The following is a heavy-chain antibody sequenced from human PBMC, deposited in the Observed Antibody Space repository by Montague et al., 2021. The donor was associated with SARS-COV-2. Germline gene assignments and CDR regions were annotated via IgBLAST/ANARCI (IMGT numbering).Heavy chain of an antibody. Sequence: SETLSLTCSVSGVSISSGSYYWSWVRQPPGKGLEWIGYVYYTGSTNYNPSLKSRVTLSIDTSKNQFSLNLTSVTAADTAVYYCVREKYYFDDSGSKWGQGTLVTV. CDR2: VYYTGST. CDR1: GVSISSGSYY. CDR3: VREKYYFDDSGSK. D-gene: IGHD3-22*01. V-gene: IGHV4-61*01. J-gene: IGHJ4*02.